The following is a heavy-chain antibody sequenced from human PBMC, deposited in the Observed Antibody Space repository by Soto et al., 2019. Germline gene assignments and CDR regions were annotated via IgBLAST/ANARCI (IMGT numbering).Heavy chain of an antibody. J-gene: IGHJ4*02. V-gene: IGHV4-34*01. D-gene: IGHD6-19*01. CDR2: INHSGST. CDR3: ARPKKYSSGWYGRYFFDY. CDR1: GGSFGDYF. Sequence: ETLSLTCAVYGGSFGDYFWSWIRQPPGKGLEWIGEINHSGSTNHNPSLKSRVTISVDTSKNQFSLILSSVTAADTAVYYCARPKKYSSGWYGRYFFDYWGQGSLVTVSS.